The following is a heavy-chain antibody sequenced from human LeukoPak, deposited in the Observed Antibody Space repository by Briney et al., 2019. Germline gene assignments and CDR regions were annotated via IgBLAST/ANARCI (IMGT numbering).Heavy chain of an antibody. CDR1: GGSISTYY. Sequence: SETLSLTCTVSGGSISTYYWSWIRQPPGKGLEWIGYILLNGTSDYNASLKSRVTISLDTSKKQFSLKLNSVTVADTAVYYCARAVSGRFDYWGQGTLVTVSS. CDR3: ARAVSGRFDY. D-gene: IGHD6-19*01. CDR2: ILLNGTS. J-gene: IGHJ4*02. V-gene: IGHV4-4*08.